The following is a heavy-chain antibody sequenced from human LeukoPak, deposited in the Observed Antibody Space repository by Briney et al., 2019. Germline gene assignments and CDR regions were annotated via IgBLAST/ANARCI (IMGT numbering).Heavy chain of an antibody. CDR2: IYHSGST. V-gene: IGHV4-38-2*02. Sequence: SETLSLTCTVSGGSISSGYYWGWIRQPPGKGLEWIGSIYHSGSTYYNPSLKSRVTISVDTSKNQFSLKLSSVTAADTAVYYCARVNTMIVVVLVYFDYWGQGTLATVSS. D-gene: IGHD3-22*01. CDR3: ARVNTMIVVVLVYFDY. CDR1: GGSISSGYY. J-gene: IGHJ4*02.